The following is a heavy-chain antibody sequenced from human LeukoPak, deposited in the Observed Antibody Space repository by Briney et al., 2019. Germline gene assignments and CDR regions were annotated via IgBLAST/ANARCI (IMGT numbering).Heavy chain of an antibody. CDR3: ARDPSVGGFSGSEFDF. Sequence: GGSLRLYCAGSGFTFSNYYMHWVRQAPGKGLEYVSAISYNGDETYYGNSVKGRFTISRDNSKNTLYLQMGSLRPEDTAVYYCARDPSVGGFSGSEFDFWGQGTLVTVSS. CDR1: GFTFSNYY. J-gene: IGHJ4*02. CDR2: ISYNGDET. D-gene: IGHD3-16*01. V-gene: IGHV3-64*01.